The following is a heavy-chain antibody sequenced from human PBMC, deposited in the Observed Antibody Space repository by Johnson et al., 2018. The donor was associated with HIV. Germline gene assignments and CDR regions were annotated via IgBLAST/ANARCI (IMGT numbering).Heavy chain of an antibody. J-gene: IGHJ3*02. V-gene: IGHV3-74*01. CDR2: SNSDGSST. CDR1: GFIFSRSW. D-gene: IGHD2-15*01. CDR3: ARRYCSGGRCLNPKDAFDI. Sequence: VQLVESGGGLVQPGGSLRLSCAASGFIFSRSWLHWVRQVPGMGLVWVSRSNSDGSSTTYADSAKGRFTISRDKATNTLHLQMNSLRAADTAVYYCARRYCSGGRCLNPKDAFDIWGQGTMVTVSS.